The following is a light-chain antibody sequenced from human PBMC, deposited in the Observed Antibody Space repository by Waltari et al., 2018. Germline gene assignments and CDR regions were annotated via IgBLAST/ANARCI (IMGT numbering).Light chain of an antibody. J-gene: IGKJ4*01. Sequence: DIVMTQSPDSLAVSLGERATINCKFSQSILYSSNNKNSLAWYQQKPGQPPRLLISLASTLDSGVPDRFSGFGSGTDFALTFSSRQAEDVAVYYCQHYYTPPLTFGGGTKVEIK. CDR1: QSILYSSNNKNS. V-gene: IGKV4-1*01. CDR2: LAS. CDR3: QHYYTPPLT.